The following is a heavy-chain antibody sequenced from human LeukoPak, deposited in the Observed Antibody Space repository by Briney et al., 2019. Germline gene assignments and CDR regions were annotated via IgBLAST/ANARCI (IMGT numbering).Heavy chain of an antibody. CDR1: GDSVSSNNGA. V-gene: IGHV6-1*01. Sequence: SQTLSLTFAISGDSVSSNNGAWNWIRQSPSRGPEWLGRTYYRSKWYNEYAVSMEGRITINPDTSKNQFSLQLNSVTPEDTAVYYCARDLGKTGWYTFDYWGQGTLVTVSS. J-gene: IGHJ4*02. D-gene: IGHD6-19*01. CDR2: TYYRSKWYN. CDR3: ARDLGKTGWYTFDY.